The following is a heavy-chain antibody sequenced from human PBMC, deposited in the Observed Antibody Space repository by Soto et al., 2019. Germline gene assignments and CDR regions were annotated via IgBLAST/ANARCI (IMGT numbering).Heavy chain of an antibody. CDR3: ARRYGPGFDY. CDR1: GGSVRSSTYY. D-gene: IGHD4-17*01. Sequence: PSETLSLTCTVSGGSVRSSTYYWGWIRQAPGKGLEWIASIYYSGRTHNNPALKSRVTMSVDTYTNQFSLKMNAVTAADTAVYYCARRYGPGFDYWGQGTLVTVSS. V-gene: IGHV4-39*01. CDR2: IYYSGRT. J-gene: IGHJ4*02.